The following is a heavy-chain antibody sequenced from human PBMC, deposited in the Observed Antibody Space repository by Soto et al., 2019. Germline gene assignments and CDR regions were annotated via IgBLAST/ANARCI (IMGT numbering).Heavy chain of an antibody. V-gene: IGHV3-30-3*01. Sequence: GGSLRLSCAASAIIFSNYAMHWVRQAPGKGLEWVAVISYDGSNKNYADSVQGRFTISRDNSKNTLYLQMNSLRAEDTAVYYCAGVRAILAAGTDRYYYAMDVWGQGTTVTVSS. J-gene: IGHJ6*02. CDR1: AIIFSNYA. CDR3: AGVRAILAAGTDRYYYAMDV. CDR2: ISYDGSNK. D-gene: IGHD6-13*01.